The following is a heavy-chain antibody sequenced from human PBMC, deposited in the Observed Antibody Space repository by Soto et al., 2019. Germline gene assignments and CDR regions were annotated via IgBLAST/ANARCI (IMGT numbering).Heavy chain of an antibody. CDR1: GYTLSRLS. J-gene: IGHJ2*01. CDR3: STGLYYYDISGLRDYYYEL. D-gene: IGHD3-22*01. CDR2: FEPEDGET. V-gene: IGHV1-24*01. Sequence: ASVKVACKVSGYTLSRLSIHWVRQPPGKGLEWMGGFEPEDGETIYAQKFQGRVTMTEDISTDTAYMELSSLRSEDTAVYYCSTGLYYYDISGLRDYYYELSGRATLVAVSS.